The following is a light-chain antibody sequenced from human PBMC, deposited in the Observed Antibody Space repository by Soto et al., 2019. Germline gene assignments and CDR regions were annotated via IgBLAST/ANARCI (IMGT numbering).Light chain of an antibody. Sequence: DIQMTQSPSSLSASVGDRVTITCRASQSIASSLNWYQQKPGKAPNLLIYAASSLQRGVPSRFSGSGSGTDFTLTISSLQPEDFATFYCQQSYSTPYTFGQGTKLEIK. CDR1: QSIASS. J-gene: IGKJ2*01. V-gene: IGKV1-39*01. CDR3: QQSYSTPYT. CDR2: AAS.